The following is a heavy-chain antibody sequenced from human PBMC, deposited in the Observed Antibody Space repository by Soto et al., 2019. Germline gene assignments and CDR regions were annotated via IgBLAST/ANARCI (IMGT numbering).Heavy chain of an antibody. D-gene: IGHD3-9*01. CDR3: AKLAIVVLRYFDWLLYDAFDI. V-gene: IGHV3-30*18. J-gene: IGHJ3*02. Sequence: GGSLRLSCAASGFTFSSYGMHWVRQAPGKGLEWVAVISYDGSNKYYADSVKGRFTISRDNSKNTLYLQMNSLRAEDTAVYYCAKLAIVVLRYFDWLLYDAFDIWGQGTMVTVSS. CDR1: GFTFSSYG. CDR2: ISYDGSNK.